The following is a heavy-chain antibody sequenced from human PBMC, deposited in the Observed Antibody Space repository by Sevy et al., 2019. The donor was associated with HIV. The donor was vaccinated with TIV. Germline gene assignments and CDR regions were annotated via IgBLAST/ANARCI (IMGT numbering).Heavy chain of an antibody. CDR2: IYHSGST. Sequence: SETLSLTCSVSGGSITSKNYFWAWIRQSPGKGLEWIGSIYHSGSTYHSPSLQSRVGISVDTSRRRFSLNLSSVTATDTAVYYCARHSFKHGYRPHYFDYWSQGTLVTVSS. CDR1: GGSITSKNYF. J-gene: IGHJ4*02. CDR3: ARHSFKHGYRPHYFDY. D-gene: IGHD5-18*01. V-gene: IGHV4-39*01.